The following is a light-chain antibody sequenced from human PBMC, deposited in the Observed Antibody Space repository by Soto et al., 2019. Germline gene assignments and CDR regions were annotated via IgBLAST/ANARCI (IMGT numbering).Light chain of an antibody. V-gene: IGKV1-33*01. CDR3: QQYDDLVT. CDR2: DAS. CDR1: QDIRNY. Sequence: DIQMTQSASSLSPSLGDRVTITWQASQDIRNYLNWYQQKPGNAPNLLIYDASNLETGVPSRFSGSGSGTDFTFTISSLKPEDIATYYCQQYDDLVTFGQGTRLEIK. J-gene: IGKJ5*01.